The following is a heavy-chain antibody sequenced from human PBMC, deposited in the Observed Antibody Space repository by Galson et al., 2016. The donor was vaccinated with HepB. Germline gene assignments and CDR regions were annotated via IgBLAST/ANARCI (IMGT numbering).Heavy chain of an antibody. D-gene: IGHD1-14*01. J-gene: IGHJ3*02. V-gene: IGHV3-74*01. Sequence: SLRLSCAASGFTFSTYWMNWVRQAPGKGLVWVSRINSDGSSTTYSASVKGRSTVSRDNAKNTLYLPINRLRAEDTAVYYCVRKSTTGSGDSFQMWGQGTMVTVSS. CDR3: VRKSTTGSGDSFQM. CDR2: INSDGSST. CDR1: GFTFSTYW.